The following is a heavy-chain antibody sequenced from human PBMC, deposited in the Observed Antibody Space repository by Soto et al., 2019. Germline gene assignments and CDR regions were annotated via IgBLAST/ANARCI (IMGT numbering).Heavy chain of an antibody. V-gene: IGHV3-23*01. D-gene: IGHD2-15*01. Sequence: GGSLRLSCAASGFTFSSYAMIWVRQAPGKGLEWVSVVSIGGSTHYADSVRGRFTISRDNSKNTLSLQMNSLTAEDTAVYFCAKRRGAGGHFDYWGQGALVTVSS. CDR3: AKRRGAGGHFDY. CDR1: GFTFSSYA. J-gene: IGHJ4*02. CDR2: VSIGGST.